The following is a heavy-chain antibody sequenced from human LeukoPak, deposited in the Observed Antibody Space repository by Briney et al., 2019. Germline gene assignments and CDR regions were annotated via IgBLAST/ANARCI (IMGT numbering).Heavy chain of an antibody. CDR2: IYYSGST. J-gene: IGHJ4*02. V-gene: IGHV4-59*01. D-gene: IGHD3-22*01. Sequence: LEILSLTCTVSGGSISSYYWSWIRQPPGKGLEWIGYIYYSGSTNYNPSLKSRVTISVDTSKNQFSLKLSSVTAADTAVYYCARGNYYDSSFPLDYWGQGTLVTVSS. CDR3: ARGNYYDSSFPLDY. CDR1: GGSISSYY.